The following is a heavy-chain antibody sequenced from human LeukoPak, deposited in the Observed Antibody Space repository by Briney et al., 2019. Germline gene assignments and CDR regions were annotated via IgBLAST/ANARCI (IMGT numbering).Heavy chain of an antibody. Sequence: GGSLRLSCAASGFTFSYHWMTWVRQAPGKGLEWVANIKNDGTVKNYVDSVKGRFTISRDNAKNSLYLQMNGLRAEDTGVYYCAKDSYSKGDYWGQGVLVTVSS. D-gene: IGHD5-18*01. V-gene: IGHV3-7*01. CDR1: GFTFSYHW. CDR3: AKDSYSKGDY. CDR2: IKNDGTVK. J-gene: IGHJ4*02.